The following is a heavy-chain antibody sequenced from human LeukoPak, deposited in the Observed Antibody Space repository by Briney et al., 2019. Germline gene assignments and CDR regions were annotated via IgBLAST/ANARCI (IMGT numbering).Heavy chain of an antibody. CDR1: GGSISSSSYY. D-gene: IGHD6-19*01. CDR2: IYYSGST. CDR3: TRRAGTDSNGAFDI. Sequence: SETLSLTCTVSGGSISSSSYYWGWIRQPPGKGLEWIGSIYYSGSTYYNPSLKSRVTISVDKSKNQFSLNLSSVTAADTAVYYCTRRAGTDSNGAFDIWGQGTVVTISS. J-gene: IGHJ3*02. V-gene: IGHV4-39*07.